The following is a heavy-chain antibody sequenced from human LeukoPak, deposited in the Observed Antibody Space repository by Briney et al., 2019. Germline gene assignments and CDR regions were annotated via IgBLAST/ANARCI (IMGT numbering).Heavy chain of an antibody. V-gene: IGHV3-11*01. D-gene: IGHD2-8*01. CDR3: ARGVVPRRDAFDI. J-gene: IGHJ3*02. CDR1: GFTFSDYY. Sequence: GGSLRLSCAASGFTFSDYYMSWIRQAPGKGLEWVSYVSSSDSTIYYADSVKGRFTISRDNAKNSLYLQMNSLRAEDTAVYYCARGVVPRRDAFDIWGQGTMVTVSS. CDR2: VSSSDSTI.